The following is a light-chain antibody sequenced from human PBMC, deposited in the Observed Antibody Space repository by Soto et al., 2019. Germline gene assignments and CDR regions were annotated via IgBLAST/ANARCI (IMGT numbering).Light chain of an antibody. CDR3: QVWYSSTDLYV. CDR1: NIGSES. V-gene: IGLV3-21*02. CDR2: DDS. J-gene: IGLJ1*01. Sequence: SYDLTQPPSVSVAPGQTARITCGGSNIGSESVHWYQQRPGQAPVLVVYDDSDRPSGIPERFSGSNSANTATLTISRVEAGDEADYYCQVWYSSTDLYVFGSGTKVTVL.